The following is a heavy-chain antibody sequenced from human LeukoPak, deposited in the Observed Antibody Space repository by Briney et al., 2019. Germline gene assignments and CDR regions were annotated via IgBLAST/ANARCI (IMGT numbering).Heavy chain of an antibody. J-gene: IGHJ4*02. V-gene: IGHV1-3*04. CDR3: ARDFYSYDSSGLGDY. CDR2: INIGKAKT. CDR1: GYTFSSYA. D-gene: IGHD3-22*01. Sequence: ASVKVSCKASGYTFSSYAMQWVRQAPGQRLEWMGWINIGKAKTEYSQKFQGRVTITVDTSATTAYMELSGLRSEDTAIYYCARDFYSYDSSGLGDYWGQGTLVTVSS.